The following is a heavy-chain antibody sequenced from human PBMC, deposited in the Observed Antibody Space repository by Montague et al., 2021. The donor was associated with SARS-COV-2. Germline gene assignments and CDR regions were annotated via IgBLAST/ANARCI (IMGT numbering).Heavy chain of an antibody. V-gene: IGHV3-7*01. CDR3: ARGVDFYGSGSHNDY. CDR1: GFTFSNYW. D-gene: IGHD3-10*01. CDR2: IKHDESER. Sequence: RLSWSASGFTFSNYWMSWVRQAPGKGLEWVAHIKHDESERNYVGSVRGRFTISRDNAQNSLYLQMNGLRAGDTALYYCARGVDFYGSGSHNDYWGQGTLVTVSS. J-gene: IGHJ4*02.